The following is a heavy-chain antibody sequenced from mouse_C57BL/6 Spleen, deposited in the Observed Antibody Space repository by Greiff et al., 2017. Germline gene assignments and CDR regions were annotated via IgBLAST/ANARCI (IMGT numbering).Heavy chain of an antibody. CDR2: IYPGSGST. CDR3: ASSPSGYYALDY. CDR1: GYTFTSYW. J-gene: IGHJ4*01. Sequence: QVQLQQPGAELVKPGASVKMSCKASGYTFTSYWITWVKQRPGQGLEWIGDIYPGSGSTKYNEKFKSKATLTVDKSSSTAYMQLSSLTSEDSAVYYCASSPSGYYALDYWGQGTSVTVSS. V-gene: IGHV1-55*01.